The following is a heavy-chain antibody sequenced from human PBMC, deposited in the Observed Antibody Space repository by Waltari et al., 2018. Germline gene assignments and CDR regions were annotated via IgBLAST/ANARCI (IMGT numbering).Heavy chain of an antibody. V-gene: IGHV3-30*18. Sequence: QVEESGGGVVQPGGSLRRSCVASGYTFTYYGMHWVRQAPGKGLEGLAVISSDGSNKYYEDSVKGRFTVSRDNSKNSVYLQMNSLRPEDTALYFCAKAGGIHNYPLDPWGQGTLVTVSS. CDR1: GYTFTYYG. D-gene: IGHD1-26*01. CDR3: AKAGGIHNYPLDP. J-gene: IGHJ5*02. CDR2: ISSDGSNK.